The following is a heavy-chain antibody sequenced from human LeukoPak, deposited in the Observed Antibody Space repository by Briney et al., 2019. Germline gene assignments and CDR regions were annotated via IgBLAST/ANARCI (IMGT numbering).Heavy chain of an antibody. Sequence: GGSLRLSCAASGFTFSSYAMSWVRQAPGKGLEWVSAISGSGGSTYYADSVKGRFTISRGNSKNTLYLQMNSLRAEDTAVYYCAKTRAMIVVVTRYFQHWGQGTLVTVSS. CDR1: GFTFSSYA. CDR3: AKTRAMIVVVTRYFQH. V-gene: IGHV3-23*01. CDR2: ISGSGGST. D-gene: IGHD3-22*01. J-gene: IGHJ1*01.